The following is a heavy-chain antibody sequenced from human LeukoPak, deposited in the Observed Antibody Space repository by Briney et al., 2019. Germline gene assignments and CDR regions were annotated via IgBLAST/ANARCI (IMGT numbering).Heavy chain of an antibody. CDR2: VNHSGST. J-gene: IGHJ5*02. CDR3: ARGYYDYVWGSYRPTPWFDP. Sequence: PGGSLRLSCAASGFTFSSYAMSWVRQAPGKGLEWIGEVNHSGSTNYNPSLKSRVTISVDTSKNQFSLKLSSVTAADTAVYYCARGYYDYVWGSYRPTPWFDPWGQGTLVTVSS. V-gene: IGHV4-34*01. CDR1: GFTFSSYA. D-gene: IGHD3-16*02.